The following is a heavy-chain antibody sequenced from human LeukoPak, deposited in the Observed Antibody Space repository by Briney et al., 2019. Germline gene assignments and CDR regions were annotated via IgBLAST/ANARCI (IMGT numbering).Heavy chain of an antibody. D-gene: IGHD3-10*01. CDR2: INHSGST. V-gene: IGHV4-34*01. CDR3: ARVAHLLWFGELLPSRPDAFDI. CDR1: GGSFSGYY. Sequence: PSETLSLTCAVYGGSFSGYYWSWIRQPPGKGLEWIGEINHSGSTSYNPSLKSRVTISVDTSKNQFSLKLSSVTAADTAVYYCARVAHLLWFGELLPSRPDAFDIWGQGTMVTVSS. J-gene: IGHJ3*02.